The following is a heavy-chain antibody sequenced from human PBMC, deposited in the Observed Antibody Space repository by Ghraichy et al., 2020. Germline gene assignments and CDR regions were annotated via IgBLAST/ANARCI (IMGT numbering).Heavy chain of an antibody. Sequence: GESLNISCKGSGYSFTSYWIGWVRQMPGKGLEWMGIIYPGDSDTRYSPSFQGQVTISADKSISTAYLQWSSLKASDTGMYYCARHRAVAAVDYWGQGTLVTVSS. J-gene: IGHJ4*02. V-gene: IGHV5-51*01. D-gene: IGHD6-19*01. CDR1: GYSFTSYW. CDR2: IYPGDSDT. CDR3: ARHRAVAAVDY.